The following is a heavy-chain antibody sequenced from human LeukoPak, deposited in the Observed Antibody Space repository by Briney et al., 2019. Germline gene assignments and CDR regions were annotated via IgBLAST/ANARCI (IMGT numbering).Heavy chain of an antibody. CDR2: IYPGDSDT. CDR1: GSSFTSYW. V-gene: IGHV5-51*01. J-gene: IGHJ4*02. D-gene: IGHD6-19*01. Sequence: RGASLQISCKGSGSSFTSYWIGWVRQMPGKGLEWMGIIYPGDSDTRYSPSFQGQVTISADKSISTAYLQWSSLKASDTAMYYCARHVYSSGWYVDYWGQGTLVTVSS. CDR3: ARHVYSSGWYVDY.